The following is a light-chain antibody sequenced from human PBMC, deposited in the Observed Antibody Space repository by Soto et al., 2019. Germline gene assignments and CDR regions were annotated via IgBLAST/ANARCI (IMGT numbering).Light chain of an antibody. CDR3: PQYGSSPWPLT. V-gene: IGKV3-20*01. CDR1: XSVSISY. Sequence: EFVLTQSPGTLSLSPWEGATLXXRAGXSVSISYLAWYQQPPCQAARRLXXSASSRATGIPDRFSGSGSGTVFTLTISRLEPEDVAFYYCPQYGSSPWPLTFGQGTKVEIK. J-gene: IGKJ1*01. CDR2: SAS.